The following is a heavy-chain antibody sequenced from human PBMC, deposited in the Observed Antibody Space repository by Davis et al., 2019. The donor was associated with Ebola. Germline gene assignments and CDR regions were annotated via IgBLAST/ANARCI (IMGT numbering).Heavy chain of an antibody. CDR2: IYYSGST. CDR3: ARRSGSYFDY. CDR1: GGSISSYY. Sequence: MPSETLSLTCTVSGGSISSYYWSWIRQPPGKGLEWIGYIYYSGSTNYNPSLKSRVTISVDTSKNQFSLKLSSVTAADTAVYYCARRSGSYFDYWGQGTLVTVSS. V-gene: IGHV4-59*08. J-gene: IGHJ4*02. D-gene: IGHD1-26*01.